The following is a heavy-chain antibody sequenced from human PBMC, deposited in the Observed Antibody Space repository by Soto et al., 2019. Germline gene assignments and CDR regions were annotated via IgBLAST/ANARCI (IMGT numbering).Heavy chain of an antibody. Sequence: PGGSLRLSCAASGFTFSNAWMNWVRQAPGKGLEWVGRIKSKTDGGTTDYAAPVKGRFTISRDDSKNTLYLQMNSLKTEDTAVYYCTTSSWYSSGWYRWTLLELYYYGMDVWGQGTTVTVSS. J-gene: IGHJ6*02. CDR1: GFTFSNAW. CDR3: TTSSWYSSGWYRWTLLELYYYGMDV. V-gene: IGHV3-15*07. D-gene: IGHD6-19*01. CDR2: IKSKTDGGTT.